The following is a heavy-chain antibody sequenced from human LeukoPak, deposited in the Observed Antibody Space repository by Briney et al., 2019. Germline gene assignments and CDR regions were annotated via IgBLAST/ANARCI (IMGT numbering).Heavy chain of an antibody. CDR2: IYPGDSDT. Sequence: GESLKISFKGSGYSFTSYWSGWVRLKPGKGLEWMGIIYPGDSDTRYSPSFQGQVTISADKSIATAYLQWSSLKASDTAIYYCAPDYYDLSRPSGGGGMDVWGQGTTVTVSS. J-gene: IGHJ6*02. CDR1: GYSFTSYW. D-gene: IGHD3-3*01. V-gene: IGHV5-51*01. CDR3: APDYYDLSRPSGGGGMDV.